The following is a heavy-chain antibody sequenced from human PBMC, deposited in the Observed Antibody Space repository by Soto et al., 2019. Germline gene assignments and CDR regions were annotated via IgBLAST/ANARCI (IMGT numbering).Heavy chain of an antibody. Sequence: SETLSHTCTVSGVSIISYYWSWILQPPGKGLEWIGYIYYSGSTNYNPSLKSRVTISVDTSKNQFSLKLSSVTAADTAVYYCARLQGECSSGSSSGGFGLWGQGTLVTVSS. CDR3: ARLQGECSSGSSSGGFGL. V-gene: IGHV4-59*08. CDR2: IYYSGST. D-gene: IGHD2-15*01. CDR1: GVSIISYY. J-gene: IGHJ5*02.